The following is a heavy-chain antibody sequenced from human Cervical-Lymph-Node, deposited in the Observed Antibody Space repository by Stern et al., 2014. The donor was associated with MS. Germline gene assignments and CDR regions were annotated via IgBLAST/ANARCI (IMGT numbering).Heavy chain of an antibody. CDR2: INAGNGNT. V-gene: IGHV1-3*01. D-gene: IGHD6-6*01. Sequence: VQLVESGAEVKKPGASVKVSCKASGYTFTSYAMHWVRQAPGQRLEWMGWINAGNGNTKYSQKFQGRVTITRDTSASTAYMELSSLRSEDTAVYYCARGRIAARPDWFDPWGQGTLVTVSS. CDR3: ARGRIAARPDWFDP. CDR1: GYTFTSYA. J-gene: IGHJ5*02.